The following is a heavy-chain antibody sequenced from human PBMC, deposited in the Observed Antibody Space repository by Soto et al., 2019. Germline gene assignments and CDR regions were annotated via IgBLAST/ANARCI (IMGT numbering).Heavy chain of an antibody. Sequence: QLQLQESGPGLVKPSETLSLTCTVSGDSISSSNYYWGWIRKPPGKGLEWIGSVHYTENTYYNPSLVRRVTISLDTSQNQISLHLTSVTAADTSIYYCARARRQWHRNAFKIWGQGTMVTVSS. J-gene: IGHJ3*02. CDR1: GDSISSSNYY. V-gene: IGHV4-39*01. CDR3: ARARRQWHRNAFKI. D-gene: IGHD6-19*01. CDR2: VHYTENT.